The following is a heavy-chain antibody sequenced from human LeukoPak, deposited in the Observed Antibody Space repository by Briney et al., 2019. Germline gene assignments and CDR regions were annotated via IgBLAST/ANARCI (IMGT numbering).Heavy chain of an antibody. Sequence: GGALRLSCAASGTTFEDYAMHWVRQAPGKGLEWVSFICGDGGTTYYADSVKGRFTISRDNSKTSLYLQMNSLRTEDTALYYCAKDQGASGWGAFDYWGQGTLVTVSS. V-gene: IGHV3-43*02. J-gene: IGHJ4*02. CDR1: GTTFEDYA. D-gene: IGHD6-19*01. CDR2: ICGDGGTT. CDR3: AKDQGASGWGAFDY.